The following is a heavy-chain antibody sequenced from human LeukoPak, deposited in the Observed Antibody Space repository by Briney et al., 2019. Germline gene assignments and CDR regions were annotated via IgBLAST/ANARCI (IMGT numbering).Heavy chain of an antibody. CDR2: IYHSGST. Sequence: SETLSLTCAVSGYSISSDYYWGWIRQPPGKGLEWIGSIYHSGSTYHNPSLKSRVTISVDTSKNQFSLKLSSVTAADTAVYLCARDRIAAHGPGYFQYWGQGTLVTVSS. D-gene: IGHD2-8*01. CDR1: GYSISSDYY. V-gene: IGHV4-38-2*02. J-gene: IGHJ1*01. CDR3: ARDRIAAHGPGYFQY.